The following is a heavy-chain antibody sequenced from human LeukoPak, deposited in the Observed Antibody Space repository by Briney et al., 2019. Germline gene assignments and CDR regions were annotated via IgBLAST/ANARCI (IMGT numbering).Heavy chain of an antibody. CDR1: GGSISSNSYY. CDR3: ARQLRFFDWLSTFDV. CDR2: IHYSGST. V-gene: IGHV4-39*01. J-gene: IGHJ3*01. D-gene: IGHD3-9*01. Sequence: PSETLSLTCTVSGGSISSNSYYWGWIRQPPGKGLEWIGSIHYSGSTHYNPSLRSRVAMSVDTSKNQFSLRLSSVTAADTAVFYCARQLRFFDWLSTFDVWGHGTVVTVSS.